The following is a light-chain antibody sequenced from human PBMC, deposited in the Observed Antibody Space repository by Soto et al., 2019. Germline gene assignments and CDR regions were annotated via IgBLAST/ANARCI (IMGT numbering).Light chain of an antibody. V-gene: IGLV2-23*01. CDR2: GAT. CDR3: CSYAGRSTYV. Sequence: ALTQPASVSGSPGQSITISCIGTSSDIGTYNLVSWYQQLPGKAPKLMIYGATTRPSGIFDLFSGSSYGNTASLTIFGLQAEDEGDYYCCSYAGRSTYVFGTGTKVTVL. J-gene: IGLJ1*01. CDR1: SSDIGTYNL.